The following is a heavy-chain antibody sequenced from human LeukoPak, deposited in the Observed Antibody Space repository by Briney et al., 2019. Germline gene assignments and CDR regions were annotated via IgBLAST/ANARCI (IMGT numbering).Heavy chain of an antibody. D-gene: IGHD6-19*01. Sequence: SETLSLTCTVSGGSISSSSYYWGWIRQPPGNGLEWIGSIYYSGSTYYNPSLKSRVTISVDTSKNQFSLKLSAVTPADTAVYSWGRHVYYSSGWYPEYWGHGTLVTVSS. J-gene: IGHJ4*01. V-gene: IGHV4-39*01. CDR1: GGSISSSSYY. CDR3: GRHVYYSSGWYPEY. CDR2: IYYSGST.